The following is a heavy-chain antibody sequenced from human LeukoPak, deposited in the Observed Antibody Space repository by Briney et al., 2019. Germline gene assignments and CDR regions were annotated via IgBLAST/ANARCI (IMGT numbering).Heavy chain of an antibody. CDR2: INSDGTTT. J-gene: IGHJ4*02. V-gene: IGHV3-74*01. Sequence: GGSLRLSCAASGFTFSTYWMHWVRQAPGKGPVWVPRINSDGTTTTYADSVKGRFTISRDNAKNTLYLQMNTLRAEDTAVYYCARELPFDYWGQGTLVTVSS. CDR3: ARELPFDY. CDR1: GFTFSTYW.